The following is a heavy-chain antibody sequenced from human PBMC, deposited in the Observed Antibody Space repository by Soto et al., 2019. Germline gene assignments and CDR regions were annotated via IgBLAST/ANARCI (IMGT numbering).Heavy chain of an antibody. D-gene: IGHD4-4*01. V-gene: IGHV1-2*02. J-gene: IGHJ5*02. CDR3: ARKHSLDYIRWGLDP. CDR1: GYPFTDNQ. CDR2: INPKSDDT. Sequence: SVKVSCKASGYPFTDNQIHWLRRAPGQGLEWMGRINPKSDDTNYAQKFQGRVTMTRDTSIDTAYLELTGLTSDDTATYYCARKHSLDYIRWGLDPWGQGTLVTVSS.